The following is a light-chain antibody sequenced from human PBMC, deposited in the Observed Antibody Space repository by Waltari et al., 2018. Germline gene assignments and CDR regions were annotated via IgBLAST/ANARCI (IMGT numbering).Light chain of an antibody. CDR1: YGFSKW. J-gene: IGKJ1*01. CDR2: KAS. CDR3: QQYRNLWT. V-gene: IGKV1-5*03. Sequence: TCQGSYGFSKWVALYQQKPGKAPEVLIYKASTLESGVPSRFSGSGSGTEFTLTISSRQPDDFATYYCQQYRNLWTFGQGTKVEIK.